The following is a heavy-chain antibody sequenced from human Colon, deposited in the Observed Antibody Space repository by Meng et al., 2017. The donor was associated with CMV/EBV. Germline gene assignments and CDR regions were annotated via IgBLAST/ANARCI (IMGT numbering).Heavy chain of an antibody. Sequence: SETLSLTCSVSGGSIVGYYWNWIRQTPGKGLEWIGYFYVGGATKYNPSLENRVTMSVDTSKSHFSLNLISVTAADTAVYYCARDPGAHTVGGVRRRYFDFWGRGTLVTVSS. CDR1: GGSIVGYY. CDR3: ARDPGAHTVGGVRRRYFDF. J-gene: IGHJ2*01. CDR2: FYVGGAT. V-gene: IGHV4-59*01. D-gene: IGHD3-16*01.